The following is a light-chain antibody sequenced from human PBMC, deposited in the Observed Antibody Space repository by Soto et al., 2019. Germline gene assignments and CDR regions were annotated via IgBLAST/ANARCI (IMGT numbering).Light chain of an antibody. CDR1: SSNIGAGYD. CDR3: QSYDSSLSGVV. J-gene: IGLJ2*01. V-gene: IGLV1-40*01. CDR2: GNS. Sequence: QSVLTQPPSVSGAPGQRVTISCTGSSSNIGAGYDVHWYHQLPGTAPKLLIYGNSNRPSGVPDRFSGSKSGTSASLVITGLQAEDESDYYCQSYDSSLSGVVCGGGTKLTVL.